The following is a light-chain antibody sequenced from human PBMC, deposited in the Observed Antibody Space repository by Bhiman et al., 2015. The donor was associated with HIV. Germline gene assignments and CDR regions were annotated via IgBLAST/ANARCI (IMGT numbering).Light chain of an antibody. V-gene: IGLV3-1*01. Sequence: SYELTQPPSVSVSPGQTATITCSGNKLGEKYTYWYRQRPGQSPVVVIYHDTNRPSGVPDRFSGSKSGTSASLAITGLQAEDEADYYCQSYDNSLNGWVFGGGTKLTVL. CDR2: HDT. CDR3: QSYDNSLNGWV. J-gene: IGLJ3*02. CDR1: KLGEKY.